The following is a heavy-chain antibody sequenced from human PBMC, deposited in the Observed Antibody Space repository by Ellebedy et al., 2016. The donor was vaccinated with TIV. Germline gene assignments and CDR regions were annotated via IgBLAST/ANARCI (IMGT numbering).Heavy chain of an antibody. V-gene: IGHV3-7*02. D-gene: IGHD5-12*01. J-gene: IGHJ4*02. CDR3: ARGYSGYLFLDY. CDR2: INPDGNAK. Sequence: GGSLRLSXVVSGFFFSGHWMSWVRQSPGKGLECVANINPDGNAKFYVDSVKGRFTISRDNARNSLYLQIDSLRAEDTAVYYCARGYSGYLFLDYWGQGASVAVSS. CDR1: GFFFSGHW.